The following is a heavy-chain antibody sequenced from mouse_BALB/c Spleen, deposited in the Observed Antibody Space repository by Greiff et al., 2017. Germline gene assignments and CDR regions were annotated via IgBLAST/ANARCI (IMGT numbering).Heavy chain of an antibody. CDR1: GFTFSSFG. V-gene: IGHV5-17*02. J-gene: IGHJ4*01. CDR2: ISSGSSTI. Sequence: DVKLVESGGGLVQPGGSRKLSCAASGFTFSSFGMHWVRQAPEKGLEWVAYISSGSSTIYYADTVKGRFTISRDNPKNTLFLQMTSLRSEDTAMYYCARWGLTGAMDYWGQGTSVTVSS. D-gene: IGHD4-1*01. CDR3: ARWGLTGAMDY.